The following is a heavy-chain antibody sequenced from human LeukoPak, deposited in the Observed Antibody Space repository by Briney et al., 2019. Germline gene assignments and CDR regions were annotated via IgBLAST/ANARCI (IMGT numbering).Heavy chain of an antibody. CDR2: ISSSSSTI. D-gene: IGHD3-3*01. CDR1: GFTFSSYS. CDR3: ARDTGYDFWSGYYPVDY. J-gene: IGHJ4*02. V-gene: IGHV3-48*01. Sequence: GGSLRLSCAASGFTFSSYSMNWVRQAPGKGLEWVSYISSSSSTIYYADSVKGRFTISRDNAKNSLYLQMNSLRAEDTALYYCARDTGYDFWSGYYPVDYWGQGTLVTVSS.